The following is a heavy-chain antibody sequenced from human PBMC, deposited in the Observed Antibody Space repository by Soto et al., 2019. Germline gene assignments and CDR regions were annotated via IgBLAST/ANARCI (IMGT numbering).Heavy chain of an antibody. Sequence: EVQVVESGGGLVQPGGSLRLSCAVSGFTFSNYDMHWVRQVTGKGLEWVSGITTAGDTYYSGSVKGRFTISREKAKNSLYLQMNSLSAGDTAVYYCARELHGGSYGMDVWGQGTTVTVSS. J-gene: IGHJ6*02. CDR1: GFTFSNYD. CDR3: ARELHGGSYGMDV. V-gene: IGHV3-13*01. CDR2: ITTAGDT.